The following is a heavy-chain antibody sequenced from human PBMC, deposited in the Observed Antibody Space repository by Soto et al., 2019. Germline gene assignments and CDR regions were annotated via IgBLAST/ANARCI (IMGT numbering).Heavy chain of an antibody. D-gene: IGHD6-6*01. Sequence: PSETLSLTCAVYGGSFSGYYWSWIRQPPGKGLEWIGEINHSGSTNYNPSLKSRVTISVDTSKNQFSLKLSSVTAADTAVYYCARGLIAARPYFDDWGQGTLVTVSS. CDR3: ARGLIAARPYFDD. J-gene: IGHJ4*02. CDR2: INHSGST. V-gene: IGHV4-34*01. CDR1: GGSFSGYY.